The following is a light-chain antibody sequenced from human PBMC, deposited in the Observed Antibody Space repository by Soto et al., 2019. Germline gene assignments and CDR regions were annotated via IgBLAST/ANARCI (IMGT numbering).Light chain of an antibody. Sequence: QSALTQPASVSGSPRQSITISCTGTSSDIGGYNYVSWYQQHPGKAPKLMIYDINNRPSGVSNRFSGSKSGNTASLKISGLQAEDEADYYCCSYATTDTYVVFGGGTKLTVL. CDR1: SSDIGGYNY. CDR3: CSYATTDTYVV. V-gene: IGLV2-14*01. J-gene: IGLJ2*01. CDR2: DIN.